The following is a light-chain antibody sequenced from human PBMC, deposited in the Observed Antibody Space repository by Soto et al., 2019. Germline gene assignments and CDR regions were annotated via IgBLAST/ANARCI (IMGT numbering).Light chain of an antibody. CDR3: QQYYSHPYT. Sequence: DIMMTQSPDSLAVFLGERATINCKSSQSVLYSSNNKNYLVWYQQKPGQPPKLLIYWASTRESGVPDRFSGSGSGTDFTLTISSLQAEDVAVYYCQQYYSHPYTFGQGTKLEIK. CDR1: QSVLYSSNNKNY. J-gene: IGKJ2*01. CDR2: WAS. V-gene: IGKV4-1*01.